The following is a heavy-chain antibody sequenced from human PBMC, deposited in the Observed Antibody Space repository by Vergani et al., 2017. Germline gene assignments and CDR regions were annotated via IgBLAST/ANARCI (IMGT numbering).Heavy chain of an antibody. CDR2: VDPEDGET. CDR1: GYTFTAYY. CDR3: ATGQQRMDV. D-gene: IGHD6-13*01. Sequence: VQLVQSGAEVGKPGASVKISCKASGYTFTAYYIHWVRQAPEQGLEWMGLVDPEDGETKYAEKFQGRVTINADTATDTAYMELSSLRSEDTAVYYCATGQQRMDVWGQGTTVTVSS. J-gene: IGHJ6*02. V-gene: IGHV1-69-2*01.